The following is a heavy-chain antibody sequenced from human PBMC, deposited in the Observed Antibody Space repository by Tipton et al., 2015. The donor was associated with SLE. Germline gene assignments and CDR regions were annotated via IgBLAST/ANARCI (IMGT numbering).Heavy chain of an antibody. V-gene: IGHV4-4*07. Sequence: TLSLTCTVSGGSISSYYWSWIRQPAGKGLEWIGRIYTSGSTNYNPSLKSRVTMSVDTSKNQFSLKLSSVTAADTAVYYCARQVTTVTTLYYYYYGMDVWGQGTTVTVSS. CDR2: IYTSGST. CDR3: ARQVTTVTTLYYYYYGMDV. J-gene: IGHJ6*02. CDR1: GGSISSYY. D-gene: IGHD4-17*01.